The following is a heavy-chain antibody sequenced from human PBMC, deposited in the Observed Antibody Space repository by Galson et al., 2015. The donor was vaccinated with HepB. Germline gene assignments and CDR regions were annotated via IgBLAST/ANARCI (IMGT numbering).Heavy chain of an antibody. CDR2: ISSSGSTI. CDR1: GFTFSSYE. D-gene: IGHD5-18*01. J-gene: IGHJ4*02. CDR3: ARDPGYSYGPHSFDY. V-gene: IGHV3-48*03. Sequence: SLRLSCAASGFTFSSYEMNWVRQAPGKGLEWVSYISSSGSTIYYADSVKGRFTISRDNAKNSLYLQMNSLRAEDTAVYYCARDPGYSYGPHSFDYWGQGTLVTVSS.